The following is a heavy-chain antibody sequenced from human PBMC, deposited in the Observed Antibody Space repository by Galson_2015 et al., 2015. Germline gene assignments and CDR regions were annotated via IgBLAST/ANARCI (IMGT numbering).Heavy chain of an antibody. CDR1: AFAFSIYE. J-gene: IGHJ6*03. CDR3: AKTTVAAGSSWYMDA. Sequence: SLRLSCAASAFAFSIYEMNWIRQAPGKGLEWVSYITSTGDTTYYADSVKGRFTVSRDNAKNSLFLQMNSLRAEDTALYYCAKTTVAAGSSWYMDAWGKGTTGTVSS. D-gene: IGHD4-23*01. CDR2: ITSTGDTT. V-gene: IGHV3-48*03.